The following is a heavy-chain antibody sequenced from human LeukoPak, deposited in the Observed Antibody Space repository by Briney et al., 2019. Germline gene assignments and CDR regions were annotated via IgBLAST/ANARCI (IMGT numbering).Heavy chain of an antibody. CDR2: INPNSGGT. CDR3: AREDYCSSTSCPLRP. J-gene: IGHJ5*02. CDR1: GYTFTGYY. Sequence: ASVKVSCKASGYTFTGYYMHWVRQAPGQGLEWMGWINPNSGGTNYAQKFQGRVTMTRDTSTSTVYMELSSLRSEDTAVYYCAREDYCSSTSCPLRPWGQGTLVTVSS. D-gene: IGHD2-2*01. V-gene: IGHV1-2*02.